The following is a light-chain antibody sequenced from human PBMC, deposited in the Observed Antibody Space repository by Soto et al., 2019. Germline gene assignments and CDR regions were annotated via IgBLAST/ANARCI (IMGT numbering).Light chain of an antibody. CDR1: SSNVGSSF. CDR3: AAWDDSAGVV. V-gene: IGLV1-47*01. CDR2: NND. J-gene: IGLJ2*01. Sequence: SVLTQPPSASGTPGQRVTISCSGSSSNVGSSFVYWYQQLPGTAPKLLIYNNDQRPSGVPDRFSGSKSRTSASLAISGLRSEDDGDYYCAAWDDSAGVVFGGGTQLTVL.